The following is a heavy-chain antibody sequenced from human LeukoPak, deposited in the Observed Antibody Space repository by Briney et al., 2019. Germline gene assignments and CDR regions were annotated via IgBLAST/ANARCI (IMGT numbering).Heavy chain of an antibody. CDR2: IYHSGST. Sequence: NSSETLSLTCTVSGYSISSGHYWGWIRQPPGKGLEWIGSIYHSGSTYYNPSLKSRVTVSVDTSKNQFSLKLNSVTAVDTAVYYCVGSRGYWGQGTLVTVSS. CDR1: GYSISSGHY. D-gene: IGHD3-10*01. CDR3: VGSRGY. V-gene: IGHV4-38-2*02. J-gene: IGHJ4*02.